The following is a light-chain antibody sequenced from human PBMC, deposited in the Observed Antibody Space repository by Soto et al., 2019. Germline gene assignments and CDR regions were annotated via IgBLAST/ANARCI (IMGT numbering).Light chain of an antibody. CDR2: DAS. CDR1: QTIDSW. V-gene: IGKV1-5*01. Sequence: DIQMTQSPSSLSASVGDRVTITFRASQTIDSWLAWYQQRPGKPPKVLIYDASSLASGVPSRFSGSGSGTEFTLTIDRLQPDDFATYYCQQYHTSSITFGQGTRLEIK. CDR3: QQYHTSSIT. J-gene: IGKJ5*01.